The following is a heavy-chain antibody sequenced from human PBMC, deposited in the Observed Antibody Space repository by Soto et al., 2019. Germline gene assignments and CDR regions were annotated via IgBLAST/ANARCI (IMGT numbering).Heavy chain of an antibody. J-gene: IGHJ5*02. CDR3: ARHRLGYCSGGSCEFDWFDP. D-gene: IGHD2-15*01. CDR1: GYTFTSYG. CDR2: ISAYNGNT. Sequence: QVQLVQSGAEVKKPGASVKVSCKASGYTFTSYGISWVRQAPGQGLEWMGWISAYNGNTNYAQKLQGRVTMTTDTSTSTASMELRSLRSNDTAVYYCARHRLGYCSGGSCEFDWFDPWGQGTLVTVSS. V-gene: IGHV1-18*01.